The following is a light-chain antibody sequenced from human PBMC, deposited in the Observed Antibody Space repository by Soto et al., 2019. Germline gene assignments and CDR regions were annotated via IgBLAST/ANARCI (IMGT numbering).Light chain of an antibody. CDR2: AAS. V-gene: IGKV1-39*01. CDR1: QKIRRY. CDR3: HQTYSFPRT. J-gene: IGKJ2*02. Sequence: DLQMTQSPSSLSASVGARVTITCRASQKIRRYLNWYQQKPGKAPKFLMSAASSLQSGVPSRFSGSRSGTDFTLTIRSLQPEDFATYSCHQTYSFPRTVGQGTKLEIK.